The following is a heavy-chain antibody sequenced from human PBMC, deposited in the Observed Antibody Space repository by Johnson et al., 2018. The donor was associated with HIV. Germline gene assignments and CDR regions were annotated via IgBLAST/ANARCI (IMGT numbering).Heavy chain of an antibody. J-gene: IGHJ3*02. CDR1: GFTFSSYA. V-gene: IGHV3-NL1*01. CDR2: IYSGGTT. D-gene: IGHD2-15*01. CDR3: ARGVVPDPFDI. Sequence: QVQLVESGGGVVQPGRSLRLSCAASGFTFSSYAMHWVRQAPGKGLEWVSVIYSGGTTYYADSVKGRFTISRDNSKNTLYLQITSLRAEETALYYCARGVVPDPFDIWGQGTMVTVSS.